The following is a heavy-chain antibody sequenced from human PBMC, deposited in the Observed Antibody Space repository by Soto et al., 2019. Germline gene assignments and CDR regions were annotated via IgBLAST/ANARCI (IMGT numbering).Heavy chain of an antibody. J-gene: IGHJ4*02. Sequence: QVQLVESGGGVVQPGGSLRLSCKASGFTFTSYAIHWVRQAPGKGLEWVSVISPDGVNKHSAESVRGRFVISRDNSKNTVHLEMNRLRLDAPAVSCCARRLTTTVSALGYWGQGSLVNFSS. CDR1: GFTFTSYA. D-gene: IGHD4-4*01. CDR3: ARRLTTTVSALGY. V-gene: IGHV3-30*09. CDR2: ISPDGVNK.